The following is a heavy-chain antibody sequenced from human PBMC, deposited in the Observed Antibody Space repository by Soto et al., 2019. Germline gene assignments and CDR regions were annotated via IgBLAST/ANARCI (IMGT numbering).Heavy chain of an antibody. CDR1: GGSISSSSYY. CDR3: ARRYSGYGDY. V-gene: IGHV4-39*01. J-gene: IGHJ4*02. D-gene: IGHD5-12*01. Sequence: PSETLSLTCTVSGGSISSSSYYWGWVRQPPGKGLEWIGSIYYSGSTYYNPSLKSRVTISVDTSKNQFSLKLSSVTAADTAVYYCARRYSGYGDYWGQGTLVNVSS. CDR2: IYYSGST.